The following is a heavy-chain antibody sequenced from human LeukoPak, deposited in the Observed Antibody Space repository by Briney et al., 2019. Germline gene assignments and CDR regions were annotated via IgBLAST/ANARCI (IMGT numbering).Heavy chain of an antibody. J-gene: IGHJ4*02. CDR1: GYTFTSYD. Sequence: ASVKVSCKASGYTFTSYDINWVRQATGQGLEWMGWMNPNSGNTGYAQKFQGRVTMTRNTSISTAYMELSSLRSEDTAVYYCARGLEWELLHEYYFDYWGQGTLVTVSS. D-gene: IGHD1-26*01. V-gene: IGHV1-8*01. CDR3: ARGLEWELLHEYYFDY. CDR2: MNPNSGNT.